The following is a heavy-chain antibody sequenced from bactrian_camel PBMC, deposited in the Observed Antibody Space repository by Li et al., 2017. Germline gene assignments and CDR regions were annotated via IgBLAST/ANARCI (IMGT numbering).Heavy chain of an antibody. Sequence: VQLVESGGGSVQAGGSLMLSCAASGYTFSRSSMGWFRQAPGKEREGVAAVYTGGGRTYYGDSAKGRFTISQDNAKKMVFLQMTSLKPEDTAVYYCVRGDLWPSLGYWGQGTQVTVS. CDR3: VRGDLWPSLGY. J-gene: IGHJ4*01. V-gene: IGHV3S40*01. D-gene: IGHD1*01. CDR2: VYTGGGRT. CDR1: GYTFSRSS.